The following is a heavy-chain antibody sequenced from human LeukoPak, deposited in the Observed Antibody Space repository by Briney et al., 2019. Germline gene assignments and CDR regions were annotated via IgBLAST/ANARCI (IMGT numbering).Heavy chain of an antibody. J-gene: IGHJ4*02. Sequence: GGSLRLSCAASGFTFSSYAMNWVRQAPGKGLEWVSTIRSSGGSTYYADSVKGRFTISRDNSNNTLYLQMNSLRAEDTAVYYCAKTYSSGWYPDYWGQGTLVTVSS. V-gene: IGHV3-23*01. CDR2: IRSSGGST. D-gene: IGHD6-19*01. CDR1: GFTFSSYA. CDR3: AKTYSSGWYPDY.